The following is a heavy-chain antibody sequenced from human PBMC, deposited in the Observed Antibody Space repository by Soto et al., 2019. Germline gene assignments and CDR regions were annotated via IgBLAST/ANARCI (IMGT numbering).Heavy chain of an antibody. CDR3: ANLQQLVHGEYAFDI. V-gene: IGHV5-10-1*01. CDR2: IDPSDSYT. CDR1: GYSFTSYW. Sequence: GDSLKISCKGSGYSFTSYWISWVRQMPGKGLEWLGMIDPSDSYTNYSPSFQGHVTISADKSISTAYLQWSSLKASDTAMYYCANLQQLVHGEYAFDIWGKGTMVTVSS. D-gene: IGHD6-13*01. J-gene: IGHJ3*02.